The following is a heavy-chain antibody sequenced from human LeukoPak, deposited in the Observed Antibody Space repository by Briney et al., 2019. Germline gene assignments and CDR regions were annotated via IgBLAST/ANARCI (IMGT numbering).Heavy chain of an antibody. CDR2: IYYSGST. D-gene: IGHD2-15*01. CDR3: ARDRDIGTYYYYYGMDV. J-gene: IGHJ6*02. CDR1: GGSISTSNYY. Sequence: SETLSLTCTVSGGSISTSNYYWCWIRQPPGKGLEWIGYIYYSGSTNYNPSLKSRLTISVDTSKNQFSLKLSSVTAADTAVYYCARDRDIGTYYYYYGMDVWGQGTTVTVSS. V-gene: IGHV4-61*01.